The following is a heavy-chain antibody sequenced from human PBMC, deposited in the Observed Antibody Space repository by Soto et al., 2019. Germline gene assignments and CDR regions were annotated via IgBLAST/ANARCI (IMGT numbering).Heavy chain of an antibody. D-gene: IGHD3-10*01. CDR1: GFTFSSYG. V-gene: IGHV3-33*01. J-gene: IGHJ6*02. Sequence: GGSLRLSCAASGFTFSSYGMHWVRQAPGKGLEWVAVIWYDGSNKYYADSVKGRFTISRDNSKNTLYLQMNSLRAEDTAVYYCAVCITMVRGVKRTDCYYGMYVWGQGTTVTVSS. CDR3: AVCITMVRGVKRTDCYYGMYV. CDR2: IWYDGSNK.